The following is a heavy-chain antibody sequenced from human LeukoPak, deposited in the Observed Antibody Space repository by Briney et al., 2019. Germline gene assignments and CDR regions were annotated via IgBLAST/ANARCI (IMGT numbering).Heavy chain of an antibody. CDR3: ARADGYCSSTSCYYYFDC. D-gene: IGHD2-2*01. CDR1: GFTFSDYY. V-gene: IGHV3-11*04. J-gene: IGHJ4*02. Sequence: PGGSLRLSCAASGFTFSDYYMSWIRQAPGKGLEWVSYISSSGSTIYYADSVKGRFTISRDNAKNSLYLQMNSLRAEDTAVYYCARADGYCSSTSCYYYFDCWGQGTLVTVSS. CDR2: ISSSGSTI.